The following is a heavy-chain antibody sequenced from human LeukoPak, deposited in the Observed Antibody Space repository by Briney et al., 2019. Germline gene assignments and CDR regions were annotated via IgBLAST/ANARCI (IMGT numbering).Heavy chain of an antibody. CDR2: ISGSGGST. CDR3: ANTERRLSSGYYFDY. Sequence: GGSLRLSCAASGFTFSSYAMSCVRQAPGKGLEWVSAISGSGGSTYYADSVKGRFTISRDNSKNTLYLQMNSLRAEDTAVYYCANTERRLSSGYYFDYWGQGTLVTVSS. V-gene: IGHV3-23*01. D-gene: IGHD3-22*01. CDR1: GFTFSSYA. J-gene: IGHJ4*02.